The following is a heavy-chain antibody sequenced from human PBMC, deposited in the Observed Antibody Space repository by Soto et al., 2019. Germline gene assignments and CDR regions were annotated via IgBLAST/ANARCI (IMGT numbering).Heavy chain of an antibody. CDR2: IIPIFGTA. Sequence: SVMRPCTASGGTSSRYAISWLRQAPGPGIPWMGGIIPIFGTATYAQKFQGRVTITADESTSTAYMELSSLRSEDTAVYYCARAIIPVGAVVIAPANYYFDYWGQGTLVILSS. CDR1: GGTSSRYA. D-gene: IGHD3-22*01. CDR3: ARAIIPVGAVVIAPANYYFDY. J-gene: IGHJ4*02. V-gene: IGHV1-69*13.